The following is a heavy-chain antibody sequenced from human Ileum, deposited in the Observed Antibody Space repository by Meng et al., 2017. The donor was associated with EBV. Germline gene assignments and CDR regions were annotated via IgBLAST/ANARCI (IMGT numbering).Heavy chain of an antibody. J-gene: IGHJ4*02. V-gene: IGHV4-4*02. CDR1: GDSMTNNNW. CDR3: ARTGVGLAFDY. D-gene: IGHD2-8*01. CDR2: IYHSGST. Sequence: VKLGDAGQGLVKSWGTLSLTCGVSGDSMTNNNWWTWVRQPPGKGLEWIGEIYHSGSTNYNPSLQSRATISVDMSKKQFSLKLRSVTAADTAVYYCARTGVGLAFDYWGLGTLVTVSS.